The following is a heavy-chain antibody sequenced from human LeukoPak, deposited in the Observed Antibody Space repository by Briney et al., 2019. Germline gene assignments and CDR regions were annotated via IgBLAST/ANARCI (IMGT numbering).Heavy chain of an antibody. CDR2: IHYSGST. J-gene: IGHJ4*02. D-gene: IGHD6-13*01. Sequence: SETLSLTCTVSGGSISSSTYYWGWIRQTPGKGLEWIASIHYSGSTYYNPSLKSRVTISVDTSKNQFSLKLSSVTAADTAVYYCARVSNNSWYFDYWGQGTLVTVSS. V-gene: IGHV4-39*01. CDR1: GGSISSSTYY. CDR3: ARVSNNSWYFDY.